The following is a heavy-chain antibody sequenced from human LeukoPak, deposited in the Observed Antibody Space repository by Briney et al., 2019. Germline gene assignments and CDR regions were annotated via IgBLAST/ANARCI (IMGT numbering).Heavy chain of an antibody. V-gene: IGHV4-61*02. D-gene: IGHD3-22*01. CDR3: ARELGEWLLLGPFDY. Sequence: SETLSLTCTVSGGSISSGSYYWSWIRQPAGKGLEWIGRIYTSGSTNYNPSLKSRVTISVDTSKNQFSLKLSSVTAADTAVYYCARELGEWLLLGPFDYWGQGTLVTVSS. CDR1: GGSISSGSYY. CDR2: IYTSGST. J-gene: IGHJ4*02.